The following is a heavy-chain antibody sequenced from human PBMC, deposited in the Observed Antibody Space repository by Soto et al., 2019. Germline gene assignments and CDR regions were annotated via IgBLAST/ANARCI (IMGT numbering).Heavy chain of an antibody. J-gene: IGHJ6*02. V-gene: IGHV3-21*01. CDR3: AREGSGGSCDPGLDV. CDR2: ISSSGYI. Sequence: GGSLRLSCAASGFNFNSYTINWVRQAPGKRLEWLSSISSSGYIFSTDSVRGRFTISRDNAKNSVYLQINSLRAEDTAVYFCAREGSGGSCDPGLDVWGQGTKVT. D-gene: IGHD2-15*01. CDR1: GFNFNSYT.